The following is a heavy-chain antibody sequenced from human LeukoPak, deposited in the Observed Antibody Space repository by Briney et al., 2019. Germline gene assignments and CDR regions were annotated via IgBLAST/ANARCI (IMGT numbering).Heavy chain of an antibody. D-gene: IGHD6-13*01. CDR2: ISAGGGST. V-gene: IGHV3-23*01. J-gene: IGHJ5*02. Sequence: PGGSLRLSCAASGFTLSDYHMNWVRQAPGKGLEWVSGISAGGGSTYYADSVKGRFTISRDNSKNTLYLQMNSLTVEDTAVYYCTKSPRSAADNWFDPWGQGTLVTVSS. CDR1: GFTLSDYH. CDR3: TKSPRSAADNWFDP.